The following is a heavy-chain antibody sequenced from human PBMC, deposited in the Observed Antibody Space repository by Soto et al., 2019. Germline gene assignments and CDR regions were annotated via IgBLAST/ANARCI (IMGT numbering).Heavy chain of an antibody. D-gene: IGHD3-22*01. Sequence: GASVKVSCKASGGTFSSYAISWVRQAPGQGLEWMGGIIPIFGTANYAQKFQGRVTITADESTSTAYMELSSLRSEDTAVYYCARSYYYDSSGYFGPPDYWGQGTLVTVSS. CDR3: ARSYYYDSSGYFGPPDY. J-gene: IGHJ4*02. V-gene: IGHV1-69*13. CDR1: GGTFSSYA. CDR2: IIPIFGTA.